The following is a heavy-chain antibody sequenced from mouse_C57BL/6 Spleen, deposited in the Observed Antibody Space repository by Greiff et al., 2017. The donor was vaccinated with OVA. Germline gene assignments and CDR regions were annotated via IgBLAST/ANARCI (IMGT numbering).Heavy chain of an antibody. CDR3: TGGSSLYWYFDV. V-gene: IGHV14-4*01. J-gene: IGHJ1*03. D-gene: IGHD1-1*01. CDR1: GFNIKDDY. CDR2: IDPENGDT. Sequence: VQLQQSGAELVRPGASVKLSCTASGFNIKDDYMHWVKQRPEQGLEWIGWIDPENGDTEYASKFQGKATITADTSSNTAYLQLSSLTSEDTAVYYCTGGSSLYWYFDVWGTGTTVTVSS.